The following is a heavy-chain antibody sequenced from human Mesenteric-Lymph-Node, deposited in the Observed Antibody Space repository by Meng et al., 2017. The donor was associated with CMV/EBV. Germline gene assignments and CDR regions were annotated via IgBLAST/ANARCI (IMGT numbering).Heavy chain of an antibody. Sequence: GESLKISCAASEFTFSSYWMHWVRQAPEKGLVWVSRINSDESSTNYADSVKGRFTISRDNAKNTLYLQMNSLRAEDTALYYCVRARSGGLDYWGQGTLVTVSS. CDR3: VRARSGGLDY. J-gene: IGHJ4*02. CDR1: EFTFSSYW. CDR2: INSDESST. D-gene: IGHD2-15*01. V-gene: IGHV3-74*01.